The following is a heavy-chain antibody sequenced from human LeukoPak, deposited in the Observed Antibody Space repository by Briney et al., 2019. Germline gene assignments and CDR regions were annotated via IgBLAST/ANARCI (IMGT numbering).Heavy chain of an antibody. V-gene: IGHV4-31*03. J-gene: IGHJ4*02. Sequence: PSETLSLTCTVSGGSISSGGYYWSWIRQHPGKGLEWIGYIYYSGSTYYNPSLKSRLTISVDTSKNQFSLKLSSVTAADTAVYYCARASRITIFGVVSYYFDYWGQGTLVTVPS. D-gene: IGHD3-3*01. CDR2: IYYSGST. CDR1: GGSISSGGYY. CDR3: ARASRITIFGVVSYYFDY.